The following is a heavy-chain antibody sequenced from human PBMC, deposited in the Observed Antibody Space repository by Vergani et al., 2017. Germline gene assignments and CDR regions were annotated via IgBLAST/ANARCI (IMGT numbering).Heavy chain of an antibody. CDR3: ARKYXSSWYSYYYYGMDV. Sequence: EVQLVESGGGLVQPGRSLRLSCAASGFTFDDYAMHWVRQAPGKGLEWVSGISWNSGSIGYADSVKGRFTISRDNAKNSLYLQMNSLRAEDTAVYYCARKYXSSWYSYYYYGMDVWGQGTTVTVSS. V-gene: IGHV3-9*01. J-gene: IGHJ6*02. D-gene: IGHD6-13*01. CDR2: ISWNSGSI. CDR1: GFTFDDYA.